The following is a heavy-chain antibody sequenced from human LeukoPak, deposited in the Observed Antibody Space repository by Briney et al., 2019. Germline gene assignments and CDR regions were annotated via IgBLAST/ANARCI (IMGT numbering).Heavy chain of an antibody. J-gene: IGHJ4*02. CDR3: ARGNSRIVGAAFDY. CDR1: GGFISSYY. D-gene: IGHD1-26*01. V-gene: IGHV4-4*07. Sequence: SETLSLTCTVSGGFISSYYWSWIRQPAGKGLEWIGRTYTSGSTNYNPSLKSRVTMPVDTSKNQFSLKLSSVTAADTAVYYCARGNSRIVGAAFDYWGQGTLVTVSS. CDR2: TYTSGST.